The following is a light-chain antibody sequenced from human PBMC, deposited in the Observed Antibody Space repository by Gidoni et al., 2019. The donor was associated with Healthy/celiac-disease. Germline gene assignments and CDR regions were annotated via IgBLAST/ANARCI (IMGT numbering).Light chain of an antibody. CDR1: QSVLYSSNTKNY. J-gene: IGKJ3*01. V-gene: IGKV4-1*01. Sequence: IVMTQSPDSLAVSLGERATINCKSSQSVLYSSNTKNYLAWYQQKPGQPPKLLIYWASTRESGVPDRFSGSGSGTDFTLTISSLQAEDVAVYYCQQYYSTPLTFCPGTKVDIK. CDR2: WAS. CDR3: QQYYSTPLT.